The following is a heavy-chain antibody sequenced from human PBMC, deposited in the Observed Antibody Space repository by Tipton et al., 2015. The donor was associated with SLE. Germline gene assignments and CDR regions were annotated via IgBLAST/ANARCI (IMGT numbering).Heavy chain of an antibody. CDR3: ARGKSGYDLAFDL. CDR1: DDSIRNSDFY. V-gene: IGHV4-39*07. CDR2: VFYSGST. Sequence: LRLSCTVSDDSIRNSDFYWGWIRQSPGKGLEWIGSVFYSGSTYYNSSLKSRVTISLDTSKSQVSLKLNSVTAADTAVYYCARGKSGYDLAFDLWGQGTLVTVSS. J-gene: IGHJ4*02. D-gene: IGHD5-12*01.